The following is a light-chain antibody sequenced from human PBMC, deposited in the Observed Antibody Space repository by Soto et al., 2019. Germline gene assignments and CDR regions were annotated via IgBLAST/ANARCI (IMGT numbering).Light chain of an antibody. CDR2: GAS. Sequence: EIVMTQSPATLSVSPGERATLSCRASQSVSSNLAWYQQKPGQAPRLLIYGASIRATGIPARFSGSGSGTEFTLTISSLQSEDFAVYYCQQYNNLPITFGQGTRLEIK. CDR1: QSVSSN. J-gene: IGKJ5*01. CDR3: QQYNNLPIT. V-gene: IGKV3D-15*01.